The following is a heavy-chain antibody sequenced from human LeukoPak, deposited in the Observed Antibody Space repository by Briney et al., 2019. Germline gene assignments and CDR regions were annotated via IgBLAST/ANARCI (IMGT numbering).Heavy chain of an antibody. J-gene: IGHJ3*02. V-gene: IGHV3-66*02. Sequence: GGSLRLSCAASGFTVSSNHMSWVRQAPGKGLEWVSVIYSGGSTYYADSVKGRFTISRDNSKNTLDLQMNSLRAEDTAVYYCARDPDGSGSYGAFDIWGQGTMVTVSS. D-gene: IGHD3-10*01. CDR2: IYSGGST. CDR3: ARDPDGSGSYGAFDI. CDR1: GFTVSSNH.